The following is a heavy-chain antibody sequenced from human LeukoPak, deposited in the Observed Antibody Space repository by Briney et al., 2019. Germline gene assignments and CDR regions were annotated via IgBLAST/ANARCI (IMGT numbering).Heavy chain of an antibody. V-gene: IGHV1-18*01. CDR2: ISAYNGNT. CDR3: ARDLGQDDYSNYAGYGMDV. D-gene: IGHD4-11*01. Sequence: GASVKVSCKASDYTFTSYGISWVRQAPGQGLEWMGWISAYNGNTNYAQKLQGRVTMTTDTSTSTAYMELRSLRSDDTAVYYCARDLGQDDYSNYAGYGMDVWGQGTTVTVSS. J-gene: IGHJ6*02. CDR1: DYTFTSYG.